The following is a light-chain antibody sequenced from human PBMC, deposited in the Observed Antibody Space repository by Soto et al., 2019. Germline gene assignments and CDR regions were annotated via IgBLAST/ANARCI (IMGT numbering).Light chain of an antibody. J-gene: IGLJ1*01. V-gene: IGLV3-21*02. CDR3: QVWYSWRDADV. CDR2: EDS. CDR1: NIGSKS. Sequence: SALTQPHSVSAAPGQTARITCGGNNIGSKSVHWYQQKPGQAPVLVVYEDSDRPSGIPERFSGSNSGNTATLTISRVEAVDEGDDYCQVWYSWRDADVFGSGPNVSV.